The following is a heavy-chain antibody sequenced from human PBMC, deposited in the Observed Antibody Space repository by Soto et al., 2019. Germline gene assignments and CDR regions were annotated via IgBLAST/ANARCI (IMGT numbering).Heavy chain of an antibody. V-gene: IGHV3-30*18. CDR1: GFTFSSYG. D-gene: IGHD3-10*01. CDR3: AKVGGSGSYGDY. CDR2: ISYDGSNK. Sequence: GGSLRLSCAASGFTFSSYGMHWVRQAPGKGLEWVAVISYDGSNKYYADSVKGRFTISRDNSKNTLYLQMNSLRAEDTAVYYCAKVGGSGSYGDYWGQGTLVTVSS. J-gene: IGHJ4*02.